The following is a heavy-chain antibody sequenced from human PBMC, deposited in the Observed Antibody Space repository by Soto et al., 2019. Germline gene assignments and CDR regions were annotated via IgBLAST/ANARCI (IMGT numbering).Heavy chain of an antibody. CDR1: GGTFSSYA. Sequence: GPSVKVSCKASGGTFSSYAISWGRRPPGQGLEWRGGIIPIFGTANYAQKFQGRVTITADESTSTAYMEPSSLRSEDTAVYYCARAVVVPAAKGASGWFDPWGQGTLVTVSS. J-gene: IGHJ5*02. V-gene: IGHV1-69*13. CDR3: ARAVVVPAAKGASGWFDP. D-gene: IGHD2-2*01. CDR2: IIPIFGTA.